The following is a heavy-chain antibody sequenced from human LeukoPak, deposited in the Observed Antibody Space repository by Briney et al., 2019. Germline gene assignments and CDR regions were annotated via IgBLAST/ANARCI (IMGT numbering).Heavy chain of an antibody. CDR3: ARGDGTSSFDY. CDR2: INHSGST. Sequence: SETLSLTCAVYGGSFSGYYWSWIRQPPGKGLEWIGEINHSGSTNYNPSLKSRVTISVDTSKIQFSLNLRSVVPADTAVYFCARGDGTSSFDYWGQGALVTVSS. V-gene: IGHV4-34*01. CDR1: GGSFSGYY. D-gene: IGHD6-6*01. J-gene: IGHJ4*02.